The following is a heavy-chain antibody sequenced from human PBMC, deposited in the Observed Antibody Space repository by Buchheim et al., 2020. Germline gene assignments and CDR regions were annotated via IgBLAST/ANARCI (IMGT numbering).Heavy chain of an antibody. J-gene: IGHJ2*01. CDR2: STVNGDST. Sequence: EVQLLESGGDLVQPEGSLRLSCVASGFIFSNYAMSWVRQAPGKGLEWVSASTVNGDSTFYADSVRGRFTISRDISKNTLYLEINSLRAEDTAIYYCAKDGGSSHYWYFDLWGRGTL. CDR3: AKDGGSSHYWYFDL. D-gene: IGHD6-6*01. CDR1: GFIFSNYA. V-gene: IGHV3-23*01.